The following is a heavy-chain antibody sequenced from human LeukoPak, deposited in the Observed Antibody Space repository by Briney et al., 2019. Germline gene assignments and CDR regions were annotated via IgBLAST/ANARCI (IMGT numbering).Heavy chain of an antibody. CDR2: IAISDGGA. D-gene: IGHD3-3*01. J-gene: IGHJ4*01. Sequence: PGGSLRLSYAASGFTFSSFDMSWVRQAPGKGLEWVSGIAISDGGARYADSVEGRFTISKDNSKNTLYLEMNSLRVEDTAVYYCAKNRRDFWSSIDYWGHGTLVTVSS. CDR1: GFTFSSFD. V-gene: IGHV3-23*01. CDR3: AKNRRDFWSSIDY.